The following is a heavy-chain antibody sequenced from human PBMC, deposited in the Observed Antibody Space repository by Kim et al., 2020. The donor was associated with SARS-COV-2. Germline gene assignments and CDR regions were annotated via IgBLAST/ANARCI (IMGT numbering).Heavy chain of an antibody. J-gene: IGHJ4*02. D-gene: IGHD6-19*01. Sequence: SVKVSCKASGGTFSSYAISWVRQAPGQGLEWMGGIIPIFGTANYAQKFQGRVTITADESTSTAYMELSSLRSEDTAVYYCARGNYGYSSGWYGAQPSYYFDYWGQGTLVTVSS. CDR3: ARGNYGYSSGWYGAQPSYYFDY. CDR2: IIPIFGTA. V-gene: IGHV1-69*13. CDR1: GGTFSSYA.